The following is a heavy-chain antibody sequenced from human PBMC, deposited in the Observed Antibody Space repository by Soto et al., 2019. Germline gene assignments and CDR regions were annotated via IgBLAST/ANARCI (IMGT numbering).Heavy chain of an antibody. CDR3: ARGQFLEWRPYYGMDV. CDR2: IYYSGST. Sequence: SETLSLTCTVSGGSISSGGYYWTWIRQHAGKGLEWIGNIYYSGSTFYNPSLRSRITISIDTSNSQFSLKLTSVTAADTAVYYCARGQFLEWRPYYGMDVWGQGTTVTVSS. J-gene: IGHJ6*02. CDR1: GGSISSGGYY. D-gene: IGHD3-3*01. V-gene: IGHV4-31*03.